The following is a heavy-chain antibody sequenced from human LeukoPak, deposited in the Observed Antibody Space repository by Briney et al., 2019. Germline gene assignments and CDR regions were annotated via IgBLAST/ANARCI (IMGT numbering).Heavy chain of an antibody. CDR3: ARGQSTVPTFDY. D-gene: IGHD4-17*01. Sequence: PGGSLKLSCAASGFTFSSYSMNWVRQAPGKGLEWVSSISSSSSYIYYADSVKGRFTISRDNAKNSLYLQMNSLRAEDTAVYYCARGQSTVPTFDYWGQGTLVTVSS. V-gene: IGHV3-21*01. CDR1: GFTFSSYS. J-gene: IGHJ4*02. CDR2: ISSSSSYI.